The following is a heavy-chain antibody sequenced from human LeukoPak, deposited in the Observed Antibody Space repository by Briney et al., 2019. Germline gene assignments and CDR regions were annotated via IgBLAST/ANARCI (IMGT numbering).Heavy chain of an antibody. Sequence: ASVKVSCKVSGYTLTELSMHWVRQAPGKEREWMGGFDPEDGETIYAQKFQGRVTMTEDTSTDTAYMDLSSLRSEDTAVYYCGTLPHDSRGYRTKRWGLFDLGGQGTRDTVFS. V-gene: IGHV1-24*01. CDR2: FDPEDGET. J-gene: IGHJ4*02. D-gene: IGHD3-22*01. CDR1: GYTLTELS. CDR3: GTLPHDSRGYRTKRWGLFDL.